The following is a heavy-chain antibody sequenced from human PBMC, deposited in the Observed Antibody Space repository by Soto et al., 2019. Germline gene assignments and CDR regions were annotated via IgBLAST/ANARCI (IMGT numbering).Heavy chain of an antibody. J-gene: IGHJ6*02. CDR2: ISAYNGNT. D-gene: IGHD6-19*01. CDR1: AYTFTSYV. Sequence: AAVKVSCKASAYTFTSYVITWVLQAPGQGLEWMGWISAYNGNTNYAQKLQGRVTMTTDTSTSTAYMELRSLRSDDTAVYYCARDLKWLAPYYYYGMDVWGQGTTVTAS. V-gene: IGHV1-18*04. CDR3: ARDLKWLAPYYYYGMDV.